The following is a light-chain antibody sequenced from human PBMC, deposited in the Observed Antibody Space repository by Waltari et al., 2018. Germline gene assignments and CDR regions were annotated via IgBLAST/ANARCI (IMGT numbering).Light chain of an antibody. J-gene: IGKJ1*01. CDR2: LSS. Sequence: QGLLERNGNNYFDWYLRKPWQSPQLLVYLSSNRASGLPDRFSRSGAGTDYTLRISSGEVDDVGVYYCMQSLPTLWTFGPATKVELK. CDR3: MQSLPTLWT. V-gene: IGKV2-28*01. CDR1: QGLLERNGNNY.